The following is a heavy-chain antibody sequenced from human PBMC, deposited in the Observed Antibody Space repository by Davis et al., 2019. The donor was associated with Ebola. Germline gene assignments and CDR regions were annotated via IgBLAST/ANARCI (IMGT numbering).Heavy chain of an antibody. CDR1: GFTFSSYS. CDR3: AREESLFPYIDY. J-gene: IGHJ4*02. Sequence: GESLKISCAAPGFTFSSYSMNWVRQAPGKGLEWVPSISSSSSYIYYADSVKGRFTISRDNAKNSLYLQMNSLRAEDTAVYYCAREESLFPYIDYWGQGTLVTVSS. D-gene: IGHD2-21*01. CDR2: ISSSSSYI. V-gene: IGHV3-21*01.